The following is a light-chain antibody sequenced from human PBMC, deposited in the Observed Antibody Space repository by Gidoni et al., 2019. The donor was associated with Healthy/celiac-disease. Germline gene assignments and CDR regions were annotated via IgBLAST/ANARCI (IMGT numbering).Light chain of an antibody. CDR1: QGISNY. Sequence: DIQMTQSPSSLSAPVGDRVTITCRASQGISNYVAWYQQKPGKVPKLLIYAASTLQSGVPSRFSGRGSGTDFTLTISSLKAEDVATYYCQKYNSAPRTFGQGTKVEIK. V-gene: IGKV1-27*01. CDR2: AAS. CDR3: QKYNSAPRT. J-gene: IGKJ1*01.